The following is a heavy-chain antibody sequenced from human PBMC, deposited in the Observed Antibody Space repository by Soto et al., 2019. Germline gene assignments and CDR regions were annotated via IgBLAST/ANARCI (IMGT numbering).Heavy chain of an antibody. CDR1: GFTFSSYG. D-gene: IGHD2-21*02. V-gene: IGHV3-30*18. Sequence: GGSLRLSCAASGFTFSSYGMHWVRQAPGKGLEWVAVISYDGSNKYYADSVKGRFTISRDNSKNTLYLQMNSLRAEDTAVYYCAKSRRYCGGDCYSAFQHWGQGTLVTVS. J-gene: IGHJ1*01. CDR2: ISYDGSNK. CDR3: AKSRRYCGGDCYSAFQH.